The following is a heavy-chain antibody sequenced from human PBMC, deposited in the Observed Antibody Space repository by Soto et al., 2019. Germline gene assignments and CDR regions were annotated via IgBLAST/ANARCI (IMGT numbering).Heavy chain of an antibody. J-gene: IGHJ6*02. Sequence: QVQLQESGPGLVKPSETLSLSCTVSGGSISSYYWSWFRQSPGKRMEWIGYVHHSWGSSYNPSLRSRVAIALARARSQFPLKVTSVTATDPAVYYCARQGFGPLHGLVDVWGQGTRVTVS. CDR1: GGSISSYY. CDR3: ARQGFGPLHGLVDV. V-gene: IGHV4-59*08. CDR2: VHHSWGS. D-gene: IGHD3-10*01.